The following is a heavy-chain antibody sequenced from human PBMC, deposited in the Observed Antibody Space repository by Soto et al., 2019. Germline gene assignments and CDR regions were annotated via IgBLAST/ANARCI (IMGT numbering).Heavy chain of an antibody. CDR1: RFTFSIYA. D-gene: IGHD4-4*01. Sequence: GGSLRLSCAASRFTFSIYAMTWVRQAPGKGLEWVSSMSATGENTHYADSVKGRFTISRDNSKNILYLQMNSLRAEDTAVYNCAKDQSNSNPLYYFDYWGQGTLVTVSS. J-gene: IGHJ4*02. CDR3: AKDQSNSNPLYYFDY. CDR2: MSATGENT. V-gene: IGHV3-23*01.